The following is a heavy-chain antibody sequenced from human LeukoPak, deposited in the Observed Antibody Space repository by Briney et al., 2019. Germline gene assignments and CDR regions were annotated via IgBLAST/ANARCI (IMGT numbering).Heavy chain of an antibody. CDR1: GFTFSSYA. Sequence: GGSLRLSCAASGFTFSSYAMSWVRHAPGKGLEWDSGLSGSGGGTFYADSVKGRFIIFRDNSKNTLYLQMSSLRAEDTAVYYCAKGSPLLRGALDYWGQGTLVTVSS. CDR3: AKGSPLLRGALDY. D-gene: IGHD3-10*01. CDR2: LSGSGGGT. J-gene: IGHJ4*02. V-gene: IGHV3-23*01.